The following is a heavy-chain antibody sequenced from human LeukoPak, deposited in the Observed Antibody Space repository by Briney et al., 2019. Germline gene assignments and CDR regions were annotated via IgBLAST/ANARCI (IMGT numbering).Heavy chain of an antibody. J-gene: IGHJ4*02. Sequence: SETLSLTCAVYGGSFSGYYWSWIRQPPGKGLEWIGEINHSGSTNYNPSLKSRVTISVDRSKNQFSLKLSSVTAADTAVYYRASSYGDYGFDYWGQGTLVTVSS. V-gene: IGHV4-34*01. CDR1: GGSFSGYY. D-gene: IGHD4-17*01. CDR3: ASSYGDYGFDY. CDR2: INHSGST.